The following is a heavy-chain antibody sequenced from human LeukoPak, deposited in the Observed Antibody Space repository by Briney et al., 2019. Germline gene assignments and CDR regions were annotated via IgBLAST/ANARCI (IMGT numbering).Heavy chain of an antibody. Sequence: LGESLKISCKGSGYSFTNYWIGWVRQMPGKGLEWMGIIYPGDSDTRYSPSFQGQVTISADKSISTAYLQWSSLKASDTAMYYCAIQIAAARFAYYFDYWGQGTLVTVSS. J-gene: IGHJ4*02. CDR2: IYPGDSDT. CDR1: GYSFTNYW. CDR3: AIQIAAARFAYYFDY. D-gene: IGHD6-13*01. V-gene: IGHV5-51*01.